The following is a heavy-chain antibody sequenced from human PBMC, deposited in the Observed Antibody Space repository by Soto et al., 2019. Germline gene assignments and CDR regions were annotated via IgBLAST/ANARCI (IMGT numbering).Heavy chain of an antibody. V-gene: IGHV1-69*06. CDR1: GGTFSSYA. CDR3: GTHNSVVGATPMNY. D-gene: IGHD1-26*01. J-gene: IGHJ4*02. Sequence: QVQLVQSGAEVKKPGSSVKVSCKASGGTFSSYAISWVRQAPGQGLEWMGGIMPIFGTANYAQKFQGRDTITADKSTSTAYVELSSLRSEDTAVYYCGTHNSVVGATPMNYWGQGTLVTVSS. CDR2: IMPIFGTA.